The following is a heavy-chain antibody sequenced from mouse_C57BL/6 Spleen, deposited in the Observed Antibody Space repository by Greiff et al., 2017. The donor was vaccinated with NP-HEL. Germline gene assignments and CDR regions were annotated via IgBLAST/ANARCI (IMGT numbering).Heavy chain of an antibody. D-gene: IGHD2-12*01. J-gene: IGHJ2*01. CDR3: AGVLRRGFDY. V-gene: IGHV1-82*01. Sequence: QVQLKESGPELVKPGASVKISCKASGYAFSSSWMNWVKQRPGKGLEWIGRIYPGDGDTNYNGKFKGKATLTADKSSSTAYMQLSSLTSEDSAVYFCAGVLRRGFDYWGQGTTLTVSS. CDR1: GYAFSSSW. CDR2: IYPGDGDT.